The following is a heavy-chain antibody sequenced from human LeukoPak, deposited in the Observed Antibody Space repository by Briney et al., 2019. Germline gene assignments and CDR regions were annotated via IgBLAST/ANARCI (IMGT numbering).Heavy chain of an antibody. CDR3: ARDMDTAMVAFDY. V-gene: IGHV1-24*01. CDR1: GYTLTELS. J-gene: IGHJ4*02. D-gene: IGHD5-18*01. CDR2: FDPEDGET. Sequence: ASVKVSCKVSGYTLTELSMHWVRQAPGKGLEWMGGFDPEDGETIYAQKFQGRVTMTRDTSTSTVYMELSSLRSEDTAVYYCARDMDTAMVAFDYWGQGTLVTVSS.